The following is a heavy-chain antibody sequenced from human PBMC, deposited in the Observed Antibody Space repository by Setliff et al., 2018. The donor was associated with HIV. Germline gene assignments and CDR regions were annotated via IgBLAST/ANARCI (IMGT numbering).Heavy chain of an antibody. CDR2: VYSSGKN. Sequence: SETLSLTCIVSGASISSKYWSWIRQPAGKGLEWIGRVYSSGKNNYNPSFKSRVTMSVDTSKNQFSLNLNSVTAADTAVYYCATTLSTMVKTVGYFEYYYMDVWGKGTTVTVSS. J-gene: IGHJ6*03. D-gene: IGHD3-10*01. CDR3: ATTLSTMVKTVGYFEYYYMDV. CDR1: GASISSKY. V-gene: IGHV4-4*07.